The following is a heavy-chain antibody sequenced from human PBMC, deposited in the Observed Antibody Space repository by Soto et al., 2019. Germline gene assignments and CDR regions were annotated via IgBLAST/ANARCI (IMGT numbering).Heavy chain of an antibody. CDR2: IIPIFGTA. V-gene: IGHV1-69*01. D-gene: IGHD1-26*01. Sequence: QVQLVQSGAEVKKPGSSVKVSCKASGGTFSSYAISWVRQAPGQGLEWMGGIIPIFGTANYAQKFQGRVTITADESTSTAYMELSSLRSEDTAVYYCARERGVVVGATTYYYYGMDVWGQGTTVPVSS. CDR1: GGTFSSYA. CDR3: ARERGVVVGATTYYYYGMDV. J-gene: IGHJ6*02.